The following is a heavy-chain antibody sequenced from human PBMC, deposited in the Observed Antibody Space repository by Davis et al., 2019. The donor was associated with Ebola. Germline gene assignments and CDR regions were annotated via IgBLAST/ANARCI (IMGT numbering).Heavy chain of an antibody. D-gene: IGHD3-3*01. CDR3: ARIFSPLRFLDSVLHFDY. CDR1: GYTFINYD. J-gene: IGHJ4*02. CDR2: IRTYSGNT. Sequence: ASVKVSCKASGYTFINYDISWVRQAPGQGLEWMGWIRTYSGNTKYAQNFQGRVTMTTDTSTSTAYMELRSLRSDDTAVYYCARIFSPLRFLDSVLHFDYWGQGTLVTVSS. V-gene: IGHV1-18*01.